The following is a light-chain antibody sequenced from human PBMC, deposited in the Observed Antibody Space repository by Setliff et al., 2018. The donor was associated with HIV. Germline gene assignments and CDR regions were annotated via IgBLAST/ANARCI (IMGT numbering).Light chain of an antibody. CDR1: QSISTW. J-gene: IGKJ4*01. Sequence: ETQLTQSPPTLSASVGDRVTITCRASQSISTWLAWYQQRPGKAPKLLIYRASTLERGVPSRFSGSGSGTEFTLTISSLQPDDFGTYYCQQYNTYSPGPHFTFGGGTKVDIK. CDR3: QQYNTYSPGPHFT. CDR2: RAS. V-gene: IGKV1-5*03.